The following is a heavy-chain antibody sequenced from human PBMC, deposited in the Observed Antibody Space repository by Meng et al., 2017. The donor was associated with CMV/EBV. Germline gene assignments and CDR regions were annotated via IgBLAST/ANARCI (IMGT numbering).Heavy chain of an antibody. CDR3: ARYPFGSHVYDSSVYGMDV. CDR2: ISSSSSYI. Sequence: GGPLRLSCAASGFTFSSYSMNWVRQGPGKGLEWVSSISSSSSYIYYADSVKGRFTISRDNAKNSLYLQMNSLRAEDTAVYYCARYPFGSHVYDSSVYGMDVWGQGTTVTVSS. V-gene: IGHV3-21*01. J-gene: IGHJ6*02. CDR1: GFTFSSYS. D-gene: IGHD3-22*01.